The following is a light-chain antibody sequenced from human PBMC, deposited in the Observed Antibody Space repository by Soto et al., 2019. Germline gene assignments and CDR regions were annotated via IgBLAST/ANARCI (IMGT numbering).Light chain of an antibody. Sequence: EIVLTQSPGTLSLSPGERATLSCRASQSVSNNYLAWYQQKPGQAPRLLIYGASTRATGIPARFSGSGSGTEFTLIISSLQSEDSAVYYCQQRSNWPLTFGGGTKVDIK. V-gene: IGKV3D-20*02. J-gene: IGKJ4*01. CDR2: GAS. CDR3: QQRSNWPLT. CDR1: QSVSNNY.